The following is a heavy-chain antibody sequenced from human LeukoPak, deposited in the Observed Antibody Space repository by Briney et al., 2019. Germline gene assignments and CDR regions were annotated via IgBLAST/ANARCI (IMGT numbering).Heavy chain of an antibody. J-gene: IGHJ4*02. Sequence: GGSLRLSCSASEFSVGSNYMTWVRQAPGKGLEWVSLIYSGGSTYYADSVKGRLTISRDNSKNTLYLQMNSLRAEDTAVYYCARGPSGYHNPGGQGTLVTVSS. V-gene: IGHV3-66*01. CDR3: ARGPSGYHNP. D-gene: IGHD5-12*01. CDR1: EFSVGSNY. CDR2: IYSGGST.